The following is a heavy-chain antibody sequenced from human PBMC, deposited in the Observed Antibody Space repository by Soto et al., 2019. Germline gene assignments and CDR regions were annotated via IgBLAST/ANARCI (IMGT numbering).Heavy chain of an antibody. J-gene: IGHJ6*02. CDR1: GYTFTSYD. CDR3: ARPGNYCSGSYWYYYNGMDV. D-gene: IGHD3-10*01. CDR2: MNPNSGNT. Sequence: ASVKVSCKASGYTFTSYDINWVRQATGQGLEWMGWMNPNSGNTGYAQKFQGRVTMTRNTSISTAYMELSSLRSEDTAVYYCARPGNYCSGSYWYYYNGMDVWGQGTTVTVSS. V-gene: IGHV1-8*01.